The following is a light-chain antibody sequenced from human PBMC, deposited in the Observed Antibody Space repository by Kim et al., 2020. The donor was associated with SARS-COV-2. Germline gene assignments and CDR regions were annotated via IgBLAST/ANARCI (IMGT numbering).Light chain of an antibody. CDR2: TAS. J-gene: IGKJ1*01. V-gene: IGKV1-27*01. CDR1: QDIANY. CDR3: QRYNNAPWT. Sequence: DIQMTQSPSSLSASVGDRVTITCRASQDIANYLAWYQQKPGKVPKLLIYTASTLQSGVSSRFSGSGSGTDFTLTISSLQPEDVATYYCQRYNNAPWTFDQGTKVDIK.